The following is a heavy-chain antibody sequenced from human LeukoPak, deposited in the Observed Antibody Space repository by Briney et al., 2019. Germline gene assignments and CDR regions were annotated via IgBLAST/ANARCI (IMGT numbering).Heavy chain of an antibody. CDR2: IKQDGSEK. V-gene: IGHV3-7*01. CDR1: GFSFDSYL. Sequence: GGSLRLSCAASGFSFDSYLMTWVRQAPGKGLEWVANIKQDGSEKYYVDSVKGRFTISRDDAKNSLYLQMNSLRAEDTAVYYCAREQNSGWSPFDYWGQGALVTVSS. CDR3: AREQNSGWSPFDY. J-gene: IGHJ4*02. D-gene: IGHD6-19*01.